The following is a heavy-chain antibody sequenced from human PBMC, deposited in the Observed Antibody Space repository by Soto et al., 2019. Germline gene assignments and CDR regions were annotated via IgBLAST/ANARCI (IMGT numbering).Heavy chain of an antibody. CDR1: GYTFTSYG. CDR2: ISAYNGNR. CDR3: ARGYCSGGSCHQGFDP. D-gene: IGHD2-15*01. J-gene: IGHJ5*02. Sequence: QVQLVQSGAEVKKPGASVKVSCKASGYTFTSYGINWVRQAPGQGHEWMGWISAYNGNRNYAQKLQGRVTMTTDTSTRTAYMELRSLRSDDTAVYYCARGYCSGGSCHQGFDPWGQGTLVTVSS. V-gene: IGHV1-18*01.